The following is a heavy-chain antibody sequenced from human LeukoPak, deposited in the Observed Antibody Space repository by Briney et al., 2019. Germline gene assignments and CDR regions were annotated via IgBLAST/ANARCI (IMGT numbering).Heavy chain of an antibody. CDR1: GFTFSSYG. J-gene: IGHJ4*02. V-gene: IGHV3-30*18. CDR3: AKSKGWIAAAGGLDY. Sequence: GGSLRLSCAASGFTFSSYGMHWVRHAPGKGLELVAVISYDGSNKYYADSVKGRFTISRDNSKNTLYLQMNSLRAEDTAVYYCAKSKGWIAAAGGLDYWGQGTLVTVSS. CDR2: ISYDGSNK. D-gene: IGHD6-13*01.